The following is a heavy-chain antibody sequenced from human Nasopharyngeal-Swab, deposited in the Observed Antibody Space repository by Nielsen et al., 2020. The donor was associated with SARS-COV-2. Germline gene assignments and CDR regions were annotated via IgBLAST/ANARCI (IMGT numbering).Heavy chain of an antibody. D-gene: IGHD6-13*01. V-gene: IGHV1-24*01. Sequence: ASVKVSCKVSGYTLTELYMHWVRQAPGKGLEWMGGFDPEDGETIYAQKFQGRVTMTEDTSTDTAYMELSSLRSEDTAVYYCATSLPLAAAFSFDYWGQGTLVAVSS. CDR2: FDPEDGET. J-gene: IGHJ4*02. CDR3: ATSLPLAAAFSFDY. CDR1: GYTLTELY.